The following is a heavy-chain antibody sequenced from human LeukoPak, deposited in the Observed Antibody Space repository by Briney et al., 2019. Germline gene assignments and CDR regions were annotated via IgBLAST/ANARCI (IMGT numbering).Heavy chain of an antibody. D-gene: IGHD6-25*01. J-gene: IGHJ4*02. Sequence: PGRSLTLSCAASGFAFNDFAMYWVRQAPGKGLDWVALIRRDGSHKYYAHSIKGRFTISIDNSKNTLYLQMSSLRAEDTAVYYCAKSSIMFAAGRLGSIDFWGQGTLVTVSS. CDR1: GFAFNDFA. CDR2: IRRDGSHK. V-gene: IGHV3-33*06. CDR3: AKSSIMFAAGRLGSIDF.